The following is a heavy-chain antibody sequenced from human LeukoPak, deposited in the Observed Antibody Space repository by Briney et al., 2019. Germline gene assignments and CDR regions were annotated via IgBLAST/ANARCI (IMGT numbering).Heavy chain of an antibody. J-gene: IGHJ3*02. V-gene: IGHV1-2*06. D-gene: IGHD1-26*01. CDR2: INPNSGGT. CDR1: GYTFTSYD. CDR3: ARGLLDLGAFDI. Sequence: ASVNVSCKASGYTFTSYDFNWVGQATGQRPEWMGRINPNSGGTNYAQKFQGRVTMTRDTSISTAYMELSRLRSDDTAVYYCARGLLDLGAFDIWGQGTMVTVSS.